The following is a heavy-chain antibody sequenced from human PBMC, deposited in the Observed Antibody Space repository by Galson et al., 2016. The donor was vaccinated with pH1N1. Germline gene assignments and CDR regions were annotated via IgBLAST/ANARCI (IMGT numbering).Heavy chain of an antibody. Sequence: PALVKPTQTLTLTCTFSGFSISSSGMGVGWIRQPPGKALEWLAVIYWDDDNRYSPSLQSRLTITKDTSKNHVVLTMTNMDPMDTATYYCAHREVMITNAFDFWGQGTMVTVSS. CDR3: AHREVMITNAFDF. J-gene: IGHJ3*01. CDR1: GFSISSSGMG. CDR2: IYWDDDN. V-gene: IGHV2-5*02. D-gene: IGHD3-16*01.